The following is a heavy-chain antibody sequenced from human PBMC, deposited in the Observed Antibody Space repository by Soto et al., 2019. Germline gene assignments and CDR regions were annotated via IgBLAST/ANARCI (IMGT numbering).Heavy chain of an antibody. CDR1: GGTFSSYA. CDR2: IIPIFGTA. J-gene: IGHJ6*02. CDR3: ARLVVPAAMHSGSTPYYYYYGMDV. D-gene: IGHD2-2*01. Sequence: ASVKVSCKASGGTFSSYAISWVRQAPGHGLEWMGGIIPIFGTANYAQKFQGRVTITADESTSTAYMELSSLRSEDTDVYYCARLVVPAAMHSGSTPYYYYYGMDVWGQGTKVTVSS. V-gene: IGHV1-69*13.